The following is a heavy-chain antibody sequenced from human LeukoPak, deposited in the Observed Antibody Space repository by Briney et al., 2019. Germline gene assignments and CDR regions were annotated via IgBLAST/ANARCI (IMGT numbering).Heavy chain of an antibody. J-gene: IGHJ5*02. CDR1: GSISSYY. CDR3: ARRAGYDSSDNWFDP. CDR2: IYTSGST. V-gene: IGHV4-4*09. Sequence: SETLSLTCTVSGSISSYYWSWIRQPPGKGLEWIGYIYTSGSTNYNPSLKSRVTISVDTSKNQFSLKLSSVTTADTAVYYCARRAGYDSSDNWFDPWGQGTLVTVSS. D-gene: IGHD3-22*01.